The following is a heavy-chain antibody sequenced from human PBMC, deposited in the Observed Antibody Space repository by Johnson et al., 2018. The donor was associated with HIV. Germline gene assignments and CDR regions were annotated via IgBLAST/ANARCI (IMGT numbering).Heavy chain of an antibody. CDR1: GFTFSNYG. CDR2: IWYDGRNQ. Sequence: QVHLVESGGGVVQPGRSLRLSCAASGFTFSNYGMHWVRQAPGRGLEWVALIWYDGRNQYYADSVKGRFTISRDISKNTLYLQMSSLRTEATAWYFCARDSDVLPGYTGPEDAFDIWGQGTLVTVSS. J-gene: IGHJ3*02. D-gene: IGHD3-9*01. V-gene: IGHV3-33*01. CDR3: ARDSDVLPGYTGPEDAFDI.